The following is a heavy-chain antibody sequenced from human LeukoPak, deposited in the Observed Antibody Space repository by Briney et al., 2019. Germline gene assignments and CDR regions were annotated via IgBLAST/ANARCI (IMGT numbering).Heavy chain of an antibody. CDR3: ARNNGYSSSWSLLDY. V-gene: IGHV4-4*02. CDR1: GGPISSSNW. J-gene: IGHJ4*02. Sequence: PSETLSLTCAVSGGPISSSNWWSWVRQPPGKGLEWIGQIYHSGSTNYNPSLKSRVTISVDKSKNQFSLKLSSVTAADTAVYYCARNNGYSSSWSLLDYWGQGTLVTVSS. D-gene: IGHD6-13*01. CDR2: IYHSGST.